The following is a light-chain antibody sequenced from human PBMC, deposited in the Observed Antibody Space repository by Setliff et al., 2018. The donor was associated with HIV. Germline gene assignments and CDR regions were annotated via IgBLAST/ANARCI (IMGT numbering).Light chain of an antibody. CDR3: SSFTTTTTYV. CDR2: DVT. J-gene: IGLJ1*01. Sequence: QSVLTQPASVSGSPGQSITISCTGTSSDVGNYNYVSWYQQHPGIAPKLMIYDVTNRPSGVSNRFSGSKSGNTASLTISGLQAEDEADYYCSSFTTTTTYVFGTGTKVT. V-gene: IGLV2-14*03. CDR1: SSDVGNYNY.